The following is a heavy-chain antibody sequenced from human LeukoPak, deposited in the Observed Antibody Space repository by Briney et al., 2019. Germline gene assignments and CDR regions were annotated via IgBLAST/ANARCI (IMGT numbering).Heavy chain of an antibody. CDR3: AKDRYSGLNTIDY. CDR2: ISYDGSYK. J-gene: IGHJ4*02. D-gene: IGHD6-13*01. Sequence: GGSLRLSCAASEFTFSTYGMHWVRQAPGKGLEWVAAISYDGSYKFYADSVKGRFTISRDNSKSTLYPQMNSLRAEDTAVYYCAKDRYSGLNTIDYWGQGTLVTVSS. CDR1: EFTFSTYG. V-gene: IGHV3-30*18.